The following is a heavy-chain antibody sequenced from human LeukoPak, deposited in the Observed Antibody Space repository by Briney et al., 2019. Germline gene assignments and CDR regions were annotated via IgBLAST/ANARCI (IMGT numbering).Heavy chain of an antibody. V-gene: IGHV3-23*01. D-gene: IGHD1-1*01. J-gene: IGHJ4*02. Sequence: PGGSLRLSCAASGFTFSSYAMSWVRQAPGKGLEWFSAISGSGGSTYYADSVKGRFTISRDNSKNTLYLQMNSLRAEDTAVYYCAKDVAGGTRPSDYWGQGTLVTVSS. CDR2: ISGSGGST. CDR3: AKDVAGGTRPSDY. CDR1: GFTFSSYA.